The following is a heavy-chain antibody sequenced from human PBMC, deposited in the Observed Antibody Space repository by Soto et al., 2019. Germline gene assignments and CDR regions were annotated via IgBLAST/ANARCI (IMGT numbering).Heavy chain of an antibody. CDR1: GYTFTSYD. Sequence: ASVKVSCKASGYTFTSYDINWVRQATGQGLEWMGWMNPNSGNTGYAQKFQGRVTMTRNTSISTAYMELSSLRSEDTAVYYCARTGLAWGSGSNWFDPWGQGTLVTVSS. CDR3: ARTGLAWGSGSNWFDP. D-gene: IGHD3-10*01. J-gene: IGHJ5*02. CDR2: MNPNSGNT. V-gene: IGHV1-8*01.